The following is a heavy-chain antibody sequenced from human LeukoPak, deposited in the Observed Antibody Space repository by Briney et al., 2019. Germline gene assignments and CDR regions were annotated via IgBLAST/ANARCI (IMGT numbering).Heavy chain of an antibody. J-gene: IGHJ4*02. CDR2: IKRDGSEK. Sequence: GGSLRLSCAASGFTFSSYLMSWVRQAPGKGLEWVANIKRDGSEKYYVDSVKGRFTISRDNAKNSLYLQMNSLRAEDTAVYYCARSRWYRAVNYFDYWGQGTLVTVSS. D-gene: IGHD6-13*01. V-gene: IGHV3-7*01. CDR1: GFTFSSYL. CDR3: ARSRWYRAVNYFDY.